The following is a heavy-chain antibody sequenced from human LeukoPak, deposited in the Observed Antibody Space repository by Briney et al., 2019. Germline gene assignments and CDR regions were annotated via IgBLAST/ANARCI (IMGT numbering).Heavy chain of an antibody. CDR1: GGTFSSYA. Sequence: SVKVSCKASGGTFSSYAISWVRQAPGQGLEWMGGIIPIFGTANYAQKFQGRVTITADESTSTAYMELSSLRSEDTAVYYCASSSRRSFEYNINYYYYGMDVWGQGTTVTVSS. D-gene: IGHD6-6*01. J-gene: IGHJ6*02. CDR2: IIPIFGTA. V-gene: IGHV1-69*13. CDR3: ASSSRRSFEYNINYYYYGMDV.